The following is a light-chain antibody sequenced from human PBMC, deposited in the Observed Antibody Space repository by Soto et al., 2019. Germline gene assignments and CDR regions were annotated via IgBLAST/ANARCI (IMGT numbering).Light chain of an antibody. Sequence: EIVMTQSPATLSVSPGERATLSCRASQSVSNNYLAWYQQKPGQAPRLLIYGASNRATGIPDRFSGSGSGTGFTLTTSRLEPEDFAVYYCQQYGSSGTFGQGTKVDIK. V-gene: IGKV3-20*01. CDR1: QSVSNNY. CDR3: QQYGSSGT. CDR2: GAS. J-gene: IGKJ1*01.